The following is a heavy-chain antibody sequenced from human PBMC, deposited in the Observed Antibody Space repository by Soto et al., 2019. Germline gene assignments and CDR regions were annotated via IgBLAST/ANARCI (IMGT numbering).Heavy chain of an antibody. J-gene: IGHJ4*02. CDR1: GVTISSCW. Sequence: RDSCGVSGVTISSCWVHRVSQDPGKGLVWVSRINSDGSTSSYADSVKGRFTISRDNAKNTLYLQMNSLRAEDTAVYYCVRDWKLHLVDEIDYWGQGTLVTVSS. CDR3: VRDWKLHLVDEIDY. CDR2: INSDGSTS. V-gene: IGHV3-74*01. D-gene: IGHD3-16*01.